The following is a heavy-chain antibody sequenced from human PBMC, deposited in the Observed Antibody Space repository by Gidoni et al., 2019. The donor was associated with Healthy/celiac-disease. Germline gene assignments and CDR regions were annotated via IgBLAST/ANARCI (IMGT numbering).Heavy chain of an antibody. J-gene: IGHJ3*02. V-gene: IGHV3-48*01. CDR1: GFTFSSYS. Sequence: EVQLVESGGALVQPGGSLRLSCAASGFTFSSYSMNWVRQAPGKGLEWVSYISSSSSTIYYADSVKGRFTISRDNAKNSLYLQMNSLRAEDTAVYYCARDGDIVVVPAARAFDIWGQGTMVTVPS. CDR2: ISSSSSTI. D-gene: IGHD2-2*01. CDR3: ARDGDIVVVPAARAFDI.